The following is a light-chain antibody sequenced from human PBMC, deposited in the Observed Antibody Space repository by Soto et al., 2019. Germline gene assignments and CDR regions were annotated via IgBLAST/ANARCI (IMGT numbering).Light chain of an antibody. CDR2: GAS. CDR3: QQYNNWPWT. V-gene: IGKV3-15*01. Sequence: EIVMTQSPATQSVSPVQSPTVSYRSSQSVSRNLAWYQQKPGQAPRLLIYGASTRATGIPARFSGSGSGTEFTLTISSLQSEDFAVYYCQQYNNWPWTFGQGAKVDIK. CDR1: QSVSRN. J-gene: IGKJ1*01.